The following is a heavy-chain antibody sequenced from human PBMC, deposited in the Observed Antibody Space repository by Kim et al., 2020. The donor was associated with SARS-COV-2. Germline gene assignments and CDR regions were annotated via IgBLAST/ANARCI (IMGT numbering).Heavy chain of an antibody. D-gene: IGHD3-22*01. CDR3: ARDGLYYYDSSGYSFQFDP. Sequence: ASVKVSCKASGYTFTGYYMHWVRQAPGQGLEWMGWINPNSGGTNYAQKFQGRVTMTRDTSISTAYMELSRLRSDDTAVYYCARDGLYYYDSSGYSFQFDPWGQGTLVTVSS. V-gene: IGHV1-2*02. CDR2: INPNSGGT. CDR1: GYTFTGYY. J-gene: IGHJ5*02.